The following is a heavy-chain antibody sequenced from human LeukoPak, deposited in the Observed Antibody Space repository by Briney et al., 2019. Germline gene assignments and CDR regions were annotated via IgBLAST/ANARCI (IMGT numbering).Heavy chain of an antibody. Sequence: SETLSLTCAVSGYSINSDYFWGWIRQPPGKGLEYIGSMYHSGSTYHNPSLKSRVTISVDTSKNQFSLKLTSVTAADTAVYYCARHRLFDSSGYYYDFDYWGQGTLVTVSS. CDR3: ARHRLFDSSGYYYDFDY. V-gene: IGHV4-38-2*01. CDR1: GYSINSDYF. J-gene: IGHJ4*02. D-gene: IGHD3-22*01. CDR2: MYHSGST.